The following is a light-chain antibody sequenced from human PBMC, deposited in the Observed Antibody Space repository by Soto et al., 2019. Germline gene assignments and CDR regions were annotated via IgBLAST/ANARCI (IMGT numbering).Light chain of an antibody. CDR2: SAS. Sequence: DIQLTQSPSFLSASIGDRVSLSCRASQDITKYLAWFHQKPGRAPKLLIYSASTLHVGVPARFSDGGSGTEFTLTINSLQAEDFATYYCQQVDRPPLTFGGGTKVEIK. V-gene: IGKV1-9*01. CDR3: QQVDRPPLT. J-gene: IGKJ4*01. CDR1: QDITKY.